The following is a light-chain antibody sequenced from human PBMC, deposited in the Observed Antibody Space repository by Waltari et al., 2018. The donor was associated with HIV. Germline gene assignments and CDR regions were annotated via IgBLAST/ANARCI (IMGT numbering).Light chain of an antibody. CDR1: LSHIGTNS. CDR3: AARDDILSGSWV. V-gene: IGLV1-44*01. J-gene: IGLJ3*02. Sequence: HSVLTQAPSASGTLGQRVTISCSGSLSHIGTNSSIWFQQLPGMSPRLIIFSDSQRPSGVPDRFSASKSGTSASLAIDGLESGDEADYYCAARDDILSGSWVFGGGT. CDR2: SDS.